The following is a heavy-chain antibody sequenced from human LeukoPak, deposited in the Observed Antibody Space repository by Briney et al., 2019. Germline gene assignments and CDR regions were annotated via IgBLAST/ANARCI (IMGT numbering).Heavy chain of an antibody. J-gene: IGHJ4*02. CDR2: ISASGNDI. D-gene: IGHD3/OR15-3a*01. V-gene: IGHV3-11*01. CDR3: GTHAGRTGSGD. Sequence: GGSLRLSCAASGFTFSSYAMSWIRQAPGKGLEWVSYISASGNDISYADSVKGRFTISRDNAKGSLYLQMNSLRAADTAVYYCGTHAGRTGSGDWGQGTLVTVSS. CDR1: GFTFSSYA.